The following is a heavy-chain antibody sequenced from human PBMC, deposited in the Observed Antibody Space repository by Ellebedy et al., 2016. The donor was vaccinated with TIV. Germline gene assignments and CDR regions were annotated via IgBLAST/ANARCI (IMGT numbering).Heavy chain of an antibody. V-gene: IGHV4-59*12. Sequence: MPSETLSLTCAVSGGSISSSNWWSWIRQPPGKGLEWIGYIYYSGSTNYNPSLKSRVTISVDTSKNQFSLKLSSVTAADTAVYYCATDPGPQSRWLGLRFDYWGQGTLVTVSS. CDR2: IYYSGST. CDR3: ATDPGPQSRWLGLRFDY. J-gene: IGHJ4*02. CDR1: GGSISSSNW. D-gene: IGHD6-19*01.